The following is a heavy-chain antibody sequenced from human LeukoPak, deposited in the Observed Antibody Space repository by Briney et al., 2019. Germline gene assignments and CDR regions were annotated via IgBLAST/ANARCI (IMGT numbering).Heavy chain of an antibody. CDR2: ITSTSSYI. V-gene: IGHV3-21*01. CDR3: ARDPYSGNYGNYYYYYMDV. D-gene: IGHD1-26*01. CDR1: GFTFSNYN. J-gene: IGHJ6*03. Sequence: GGSLRLSCAASGFTFSNYNMNWVRQAPGKGLEWVSSITSTSSYIYYADSVKGRFTISRGNAKNSLYLQMNSLRAEDTALYFCARDPYSGNYGNYYYYYMDVWGKGTTVTISS.